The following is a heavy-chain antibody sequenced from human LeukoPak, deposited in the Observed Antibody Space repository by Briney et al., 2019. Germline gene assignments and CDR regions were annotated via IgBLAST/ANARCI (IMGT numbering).Heavy chain of an antibody. CDR1: GFTFSSYG. J-gene: IGHJ4*02. Sequence: GGSLRLSCAASGFTFSSYGMHWVRQAPGKGLEWVAFIRYDGSNKYYADSVKGRFTISRDNSKNTLCLQMNSLRAEDTAVYYCAGGVINCGGDCSPSDYWGQGTLVTVSS. V-gene: IGHV3-30*02. CDR3: AGGVINCGGDCSPSDY. D-gene: IGHD2-21*02. CDR2: IRYDGSNK.